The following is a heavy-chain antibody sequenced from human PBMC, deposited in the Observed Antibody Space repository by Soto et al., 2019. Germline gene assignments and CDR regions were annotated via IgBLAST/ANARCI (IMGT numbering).Heavy chain of an antibody. Sequence: EVQLVESGGGLVKPGGSLRLSCAASGFTFSTYSMNWVRQAPGKGLEWVSSISSSSSYIYYADSVKGRFTISRDNAKNSLYLKMNSQRAEDTAVYYCARYDSSGYYWPYYYYGMDVWGQGTTVTVSS. CDR2: ISSSSSYI. V-gene: IGHV3-21*01. CDR1: GFTFSTYS. CDR3: ARYDSSGYYWPYYYYGMDV. D-gene: IGHD3-22*01. J-gene: IGHJ6*02.